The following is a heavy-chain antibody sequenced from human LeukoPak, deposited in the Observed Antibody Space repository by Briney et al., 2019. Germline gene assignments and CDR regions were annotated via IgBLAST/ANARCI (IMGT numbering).Heavy chain of an antibody. CDR2: IYYSGST. J-gene: IGHJ3*02. D-gene: IGHD6-13*01. V-gene: IGHV4-30-4*08. Sequence: SQTLSLTCTVSGGSISSGDYYWSWIRQPPGKGLEWIGYIYYSGSTYYNPSLKSRVTISVDTSKNKFSLKLSSVTAADTAVYYCARNRYSSSWYEAFDIWGQGTMVTVSS. CDR3: ARNRYSSSWYEAFDI. CDR1: GGSISSGDYY.